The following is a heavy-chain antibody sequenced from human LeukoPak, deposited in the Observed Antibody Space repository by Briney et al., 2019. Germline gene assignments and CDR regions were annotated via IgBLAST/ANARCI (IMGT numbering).Heavy chain of an antibody. CDR2: INQDESHK. CDR1: GLTFRNSW. CDR3: ARGGSGSYWNWFDP. Sequence: GGSLRLSCAASGLTFRNSWMHWVRQAPGKGLEWVANINQDESHKYYADSVEGRFTISRDTAKDSLHLQMNSLRAEDTAVYYCARGGSGSYWNWFDPWGQGTLVTVSS. J-gene: IGHJ5*02. D-gene: IGHD1-26*01. V-gene: IGHV3-7*01.